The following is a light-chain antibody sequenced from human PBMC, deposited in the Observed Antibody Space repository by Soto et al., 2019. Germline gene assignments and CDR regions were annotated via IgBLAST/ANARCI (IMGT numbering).Light chain of an antibody. V-gene: IGLV2-23*03. CDR2: EGS. Sequence: QAVVTQPASVSGSPGQSITISCTGTSSDVGSYNLVSWYQHHPGKAPKLMIYEGSKRPSGVSNRFSGSKSGSTASLTISGLQAEDEADYYCCSYAGSSTFVVFGGGTKVTVL. CDR1: SSDVGSYNL. CDR3: CSYAGSSTFVV. J-gene: IGLJ2*01.